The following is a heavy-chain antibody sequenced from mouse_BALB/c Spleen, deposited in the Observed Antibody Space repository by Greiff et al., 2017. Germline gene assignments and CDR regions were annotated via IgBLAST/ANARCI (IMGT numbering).Heavy chain of an antibody. V-gene: IGHV5-6-5*01. CDR2: ISSGGST. CDR3: ARGGFITTSMDY. Sequence: EVQVVESGGGLVKPGGSLKLSCAASGFTFSSYAMSWVRQTPEKRLEWVASISSGGSTYYPDSVKGRFTISRDNARNILYLQMSSLRSEDTAMYYCARGGFITTSMDYWGQGTSVTVSS. D-gene: IGHD1-2*01. CDR1: GFTFSSYA. J-gene: IGHJ4*01.